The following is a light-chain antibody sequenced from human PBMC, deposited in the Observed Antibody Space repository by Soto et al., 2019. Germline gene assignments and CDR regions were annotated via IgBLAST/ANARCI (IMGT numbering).Light chain of an antibody. CDR1: SSDVGSYNL. V-gene: IGLV2-23*01. CDR3: CSYAGSSTLV. CDR2: EGS. Sequence: QSALTQPASVSGSPGQSITISCTGTSSDVGSYNLVSWYQQHPGKAPKLMIYEGSKRPSGVSNRFSGSKSGNTASLTISGLQAEDEADYYCCSYAGSSTLVCGGGTKVPVL. J-gene: IGLJ3*02.